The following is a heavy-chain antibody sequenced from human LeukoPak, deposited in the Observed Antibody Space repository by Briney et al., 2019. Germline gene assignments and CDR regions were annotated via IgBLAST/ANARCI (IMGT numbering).Heavy chain of an antibody. V-gene: IGHV3-7*03. D-gene: IGHD4-11*01. CDR2: IKQDGSEK. J-gene: IGHJ4*02. CDR1: GFTFSSYA. Sequence: GGSLRLSCAASGFTFSSYAMSWVRQAPGKGLEWVANIKQDGSEKYYVDSVKGRFTISRDNAKNSLYLQMNLLSTEDTALYYCAKDFKVAMTTYYFDYWGQGTLVTVSS. CDR3: AKDFKVAMTTYYFDY.